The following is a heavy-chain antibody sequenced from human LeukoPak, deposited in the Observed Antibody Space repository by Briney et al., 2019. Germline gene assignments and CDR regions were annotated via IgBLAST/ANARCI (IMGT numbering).Heavy chain of an antibody. D-gene: IGHD1-26*01. CDR2: ITNSGSTV. V-gene: IGHV3-11*01. J-gene: IGHJ4*02. Sequence: GGSLRLSCAATGFTISDYYMSWIRQAPGKGLEWVSYITNSGSTVYYIDSVKGRFTISRDNAKNSLYLQMNSLSAEDTAVYYCARDRGIVGPTGYYFDYWGQGTLVTVSS. CDR3: ARDRGIVGPTGYYFDY. CDR1: GFTISDYY.